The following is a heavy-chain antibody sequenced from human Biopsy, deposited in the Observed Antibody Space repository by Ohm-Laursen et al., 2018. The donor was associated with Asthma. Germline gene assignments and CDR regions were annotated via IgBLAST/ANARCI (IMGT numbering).Heavy chain of an antibody. V-gene: IGHV4-59*01. D-gene: IGHD1-26*01. J-gene: IGHJ4*02. Sequence: TLSLTCTVSGGSISTYYWTWIRQPPGKGLEWVAYLYNSGTTNYNPSLKSRVTISVGPSKNQVSLNVRSVTAADTAVYYCARDRGGTYGRTFESWGQGTLVTVSS. CDR2: LYNSGTT. CDR3: ARDRGGTYGRTFES. CDR1: GGSISTYY.